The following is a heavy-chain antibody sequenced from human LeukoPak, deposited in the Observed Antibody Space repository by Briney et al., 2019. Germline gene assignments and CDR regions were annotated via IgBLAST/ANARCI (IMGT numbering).Heavy chain of an antibody. CDR2: INSDGSST. J-gene: IGHJ6*02. CDR1: GFTFSSYW. CDR3: AKGRGYSYGYLFYYYYGMDV. D-gene: IGHD5-18*01. V-gene: IGHV3-74*01. Sequence: GGSLRLSCAASGFTFSSYWMHWVRQAPGKGLVWVSCINSDGSSTRYADSVKGRFTISRENAKNTLYLQMNSLKTEDTAVYYCAKGRGYSYGYLFYYYYGMDVWGQGTMVTVSS.